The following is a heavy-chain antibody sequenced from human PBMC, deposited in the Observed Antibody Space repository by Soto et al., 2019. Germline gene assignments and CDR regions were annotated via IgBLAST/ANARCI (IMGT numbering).Heavy chain of an antibody. CDR3: ARSIVVVTAPAY. V-gene: IGHV1-3*01. Sequence: ASVKVSCKASGYTFTSYAMHWVRQAPGQRLEWMGWINAGNGNTKYSQKFQGRVTITRDTSASTAYMELSSLRSEDTAVYYCARSIVVVTAPAYCGQGSPDTGSS. D-gene: IGHD2-21*02. CDR2: INAGNGNT. CDR1: GYTFTSYA. J-gene: IGHJ4*02.